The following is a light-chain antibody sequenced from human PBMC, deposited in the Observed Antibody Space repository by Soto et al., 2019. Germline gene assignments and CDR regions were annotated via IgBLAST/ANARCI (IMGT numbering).Light chain of an antibody. CDR1: SSDVGGYNY. J-gene: IGLJ1*01. Sequence: DLTNAVSVNGSHVQSITIISXGTSSDVGGYNYVSWYQQHPGKAPKLMIYDVSNRPSGVSNRFSGSKSGNTASLTISGLQAEDEADYYCSSYTSSSTRVFGTGTKVTVL. CDR2: DVS. V-gene: IGLV2-14*01. CDR3: SSYTSSSTRV.